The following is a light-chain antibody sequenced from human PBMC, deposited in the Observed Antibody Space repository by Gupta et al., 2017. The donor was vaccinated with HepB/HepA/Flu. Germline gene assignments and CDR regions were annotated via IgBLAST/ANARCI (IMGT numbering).Light chain of an antibody. Sequence: QSVLTQPPSASGAPGQRVTIPCSGSSSHVGSNSVNWYNQLPGPAPKLLIYSNNQRPSGVSDRFSGSKAGTSASLAISGLQSEDEADYYCATCDGSLNGPVFGGGTKLTVL. J-gene: IGLJ3*02. CDR1: SSHVGSNS. CDR2: SNN. V-gene: IGLV1-44*01. CDR3: ATCDGSLNGPV.